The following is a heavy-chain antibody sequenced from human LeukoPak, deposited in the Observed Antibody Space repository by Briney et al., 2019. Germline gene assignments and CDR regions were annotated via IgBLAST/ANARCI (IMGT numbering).Heavy chain of an antibody. CDR1: GGSVNSGSYY. Sequence: PSETLSLTCTVSGGSVNSGSYYWSWIRQPPGEGLEWIGCIYYTGSTNYNPSLKSRVTISVDTSKNHFSLKLYSVTAADTAMYYCARGTIVATRFDHWGQGTLVTVSS. V-gene: IGHV4-61*03. CDR3: ARGTIVATRFDH. CDR2: IYYTGST. J-gene: IGHJ4*02. D-gene: IGHD5-12*01.